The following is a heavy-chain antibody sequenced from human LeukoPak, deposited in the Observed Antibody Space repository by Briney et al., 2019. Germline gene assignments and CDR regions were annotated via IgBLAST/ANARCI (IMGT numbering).Heavy chain of an antibody. D-gene: IGHD5-24*01. CDR3: ARDLRWLQTFDH. CDR2: ISFDGSNK. Sequence: GGSLRLSCAASKFSFSDYAMHWVRQAPGKGLEWVAIISFDGSNKNYADSVKGRFTISRDNSRNTLYLQMNSLTPEDTAVYFCARDLRWLQTFDHWGQGSLVSVSS. J-gene: IGHJ4*02. CDR1: KFSFSDYA. V-gene: IGHV3-30-3*01.